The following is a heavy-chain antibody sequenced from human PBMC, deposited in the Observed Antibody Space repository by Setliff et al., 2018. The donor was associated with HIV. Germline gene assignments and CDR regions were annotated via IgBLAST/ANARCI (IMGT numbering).Heavy chain of an antibody. Sequence: GGSLRLSCAASGFNFSIYNMNWVRQAPGKGLEWVSYISSSSSTIYYADSVKGRFTISRDNAKNSLYLQMNSLRAEDTAVYYCAREDNYDILTGYLWEYYFDYWGQGTLVTVSS. CDR2: ISSSSSTI. CDR1: GFNFSIYN. V-gene: IGHV3-48*01. CDR3: AREDNYDILTGYLWEYYFDY. D-gene: IGHD3-9*01. J-gene: IGHJ4*02.